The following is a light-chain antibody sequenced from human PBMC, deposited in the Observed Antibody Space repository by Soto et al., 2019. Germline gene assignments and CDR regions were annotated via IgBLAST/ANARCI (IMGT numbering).Light chain of an antibody. J-gene: IGLJ2*01. V-gene: IGLV1-44*01. CDR1: SSDIGTYKY. Sequence: QSVLTQPASVSGSPGQSITISCTGTSSDIGTYKYVSWFQHHPGKAPKFLIYSNNLRPSGVPDRFSGSKSGTSASLAISGLQSEDEADYYCATWDDSLNAVLFGGGTKLTVL. CDR2: SNN. CDR3: ATWDDSLNAVL.